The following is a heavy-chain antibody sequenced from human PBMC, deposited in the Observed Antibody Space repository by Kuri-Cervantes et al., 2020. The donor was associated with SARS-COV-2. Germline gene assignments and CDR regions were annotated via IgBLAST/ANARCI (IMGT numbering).Heavy chain of an antibody. V-gene: IGHV1-46*01. Sequence: ASVKVSCKASGYTFTSYYMHWVRQAPGQGLEWMGIINPSGGSTSYAQKFQGRVTMTWDTSTSTVYLELSSLTSEATSIYYCYCAPKEGFDSWGQGTLVTVSS. CDR2: INPSGGST. CDR1: GYTFTSYY. CDR3: YCAPKEGFDS. J-gene: IGHJ4*02. D-gene: IGHD2-21*01.